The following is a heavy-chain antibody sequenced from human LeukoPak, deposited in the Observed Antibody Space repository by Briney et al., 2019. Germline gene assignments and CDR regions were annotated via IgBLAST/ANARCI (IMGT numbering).Heavy chain of an antibody. Sequence: GGSLRLSCAASGFTFSNYAMGWVRQAPGKGLEWVSDISDSGGSTYYSDSVKGRFTISRDNSKNTLYLRLDTLGADDTAVYYCAKARETRAFYRYFDYWGQGTLVTVSS. CDR3: AKARETRAFYRYFDY. J-gene: IGHJ4*02. D-gene: IGHD1-26*01. V-gene: IGHV3-23*01. CDR2: ISDSGGST. CDR1: GFTFSNYA.